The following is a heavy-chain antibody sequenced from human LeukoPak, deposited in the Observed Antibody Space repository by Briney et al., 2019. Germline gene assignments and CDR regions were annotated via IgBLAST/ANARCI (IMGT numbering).Heavy chain of an antibody. D-gene: IGHD3-9*01. J-gene: IGHJ4*02. CDR3: ASGYDILTLDY. Sequence: GGSLRLSCAASGFTFSNYAMTWVRQAPGKGLEWVAVISYDGSNKYYADSVKGRFTISRDNSKNTLYLQMNSLRAEDTAVYYCASGYDILTLDYWGQGTLVTVSS. CDR1: GFTFSNYA. V-gene: IGHV3-30-3*01. CDR2: ISYDGSNK.